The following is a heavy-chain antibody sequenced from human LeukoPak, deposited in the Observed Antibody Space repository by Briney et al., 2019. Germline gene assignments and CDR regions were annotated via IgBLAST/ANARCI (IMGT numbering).Heavy chain of an antibody. J-gene: IGHJ6*03. CDR2: IIPIFGTA. V-gene: IGHV1-69*05. CDR3: ARDRNHGSPYYYYYMDV. CDR1: GGTFSSYA. Sequence: SVKVSCKASGGTFSSYAISWVRQAPGQGLEWMGGIIPIFGTANYAQKFQGRVTITTDESTSTAYMELSSLRSEDTAVYYCARDRNHGSPYYYYYMDVWGEGTTVTVSS.